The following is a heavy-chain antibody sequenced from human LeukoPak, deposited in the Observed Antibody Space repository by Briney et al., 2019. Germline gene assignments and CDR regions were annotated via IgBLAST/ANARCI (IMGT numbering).Heavy chain of an antibody. CDR2: IRYDGSNK. CDR1: GFTFSSYG. J-gene: IGHJ4*02. Sequence: GGSLRLSCAASGFTFSSYGMHWVRQAPGKGLEWVAFIRYDGSNKYYADSVKGRFTISRDNSKNTLYLQMNSLRAEDTAVYYCARSCSGGSCNEYFDYWGQGTLVTVSS. D-gene: IGHD2-15*01. V-gene: IGHV3-30*02. CDR3: ARSCSGGSCNEYFDY.